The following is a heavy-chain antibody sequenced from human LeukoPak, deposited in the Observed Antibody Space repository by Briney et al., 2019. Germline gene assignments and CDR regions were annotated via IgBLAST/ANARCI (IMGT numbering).Heavy chain of an antibody. CDR3: ARGCRSGGRCLVILY. D-gene: IGHD2-15*01. Sequence: PGGSLRLSCAASGFTFSTYWMSWVRQAPGKGLEWVANIKQDGSEKYYVDSVKGRFTISRDNAKNSLYLQMNSLRAEDTAVYYCARGCRSGGRCLVILYWGQGTLVTVSS. CDR1: GFTFSTYW. J-gene: IGHJ4*02. V-gene: IGHV3-7*01. CDR2: IKQDGSEK.